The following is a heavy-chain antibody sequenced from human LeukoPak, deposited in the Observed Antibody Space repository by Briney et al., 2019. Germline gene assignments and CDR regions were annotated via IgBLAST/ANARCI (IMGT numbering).Heavy chain of an antibody. V-gene: IGHV1-69*13. CDR2: IIPIFGTA. D-gene: IGHD3-3*01. J-gene: IGHJ4*02. CDR3: ARIGDFWSGYHDFDY. Sequence: SVKVSCKASGGTFSSYAISWVRQAPGQGLEWMGGIIPIFGTANYAQKFQGRVTITADESTSTAYMELSSLRSEDTAVYYCARIGDFWSGYHDFDYWAREPWSPSPQ. CDR1: GGTFSSYA.